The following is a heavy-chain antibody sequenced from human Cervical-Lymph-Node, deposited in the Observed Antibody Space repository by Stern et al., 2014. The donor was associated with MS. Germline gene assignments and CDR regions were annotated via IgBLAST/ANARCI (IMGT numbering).Heavy chain of an antibody. V-gene: IGHV3-30-3*01. J-gene: IGHJ4*02. CDR2: VSNEGSKQ. CDR3: GRDTCRGGGCYFRY. Sequence: QVQLVQSGGGVVQPGRSLRLSCAASGFIFSNYAMHRVRQAPGKGLDWVAFVSNEGSKQFYADSVKGRFTISRDNANNTLYLQMNSLRPEDTAVYYCGRDTCRGGGCYFRYWGQGILITVSS. CDR1: GFIFSNYA. D-gene: IGHD2-15*01.